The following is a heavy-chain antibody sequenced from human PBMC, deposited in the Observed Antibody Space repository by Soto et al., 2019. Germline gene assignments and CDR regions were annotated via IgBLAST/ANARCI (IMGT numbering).Heavy chain of an antibody. V-gene: IGHV1-8*01. CDR2: MNPNSGST. Sequence: ASVKVSCKASGYTFTSYDTNWVRQATGQGLEWMGWMNPNSGSTGYAQKFQGRVTMTRNTSISTAYMELGSLRSEDTAVYYCARGLVLRYFDWLPTPFDPWGQGTLVTVSS. D-gene: IGHD3-9*01. J-gene: IGHJ5*02. CDR3: ARGLVLRYFDWLPTPFDP. CDR1: GYTFTSYD.